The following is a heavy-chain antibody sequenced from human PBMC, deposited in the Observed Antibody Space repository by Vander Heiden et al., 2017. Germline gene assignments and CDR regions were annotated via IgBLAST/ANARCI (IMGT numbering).Heavy chain of an antibody. CDR3: ARGGSHTHTDGFSF. J-gene: IGHJ3*01. Sequence: QLVESGGGVVQPGTSLRLSCAASGFTFRSYGTHWVRQAPGKGLEWVAVIWYDESKTYYEDSVKGRFTISRDNFKDTLYLEMNSLRAEDSAVYWCARGGSHTHTDGFSFWGQGTMVSVS. V-gene: IGHV3-33*01. CDR1: GFTFRSYG. D-gene: IGHD1-26*01. CDR2: IWYDESKT.